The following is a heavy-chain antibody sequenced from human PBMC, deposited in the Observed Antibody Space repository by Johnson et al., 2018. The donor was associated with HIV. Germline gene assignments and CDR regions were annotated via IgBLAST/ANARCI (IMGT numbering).Heavy chain of an antibody. J-gene: IGHJ3*01. Sequence: VQLVESGGGLVQPGGSLRLSCATSGFTFSSYWMSWVRQAPGKGLEWVSVIYSGGSTYHADSVKGRFTISRDNSTNTVYLQMNSLRVEDTAVYYCARGVTGYSDGTWGQGTMVTVS. D-gene: IGHD5-18*01. CDR1: GFTFSSYW. V-gene: IGHV3-66*01. CDR2: IYSGGST. CDR3: ARGVTGYSDGT.